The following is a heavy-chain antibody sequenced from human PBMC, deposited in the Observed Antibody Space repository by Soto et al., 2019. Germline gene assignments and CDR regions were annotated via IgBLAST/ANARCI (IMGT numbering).Heavy chain of an antibody. CDR2: IYYTGST. D-gene: IGHD2-2*01. J-gene: IGHJ4*02. V-gene: IGHV4-31*03. CDR3: AKSSTSANYFDY. Sequence: PSETLSLTCSVSGESISSGGYYWSWIRHHPGKGLEWIGYIYYTGSTYYNPSLKSRVAISVDTSKNHFSMRLSSVTAADTAVYYCAKSSTSANYFDYWGQGTLVTVSS. CDR1: GESISSGGYY.